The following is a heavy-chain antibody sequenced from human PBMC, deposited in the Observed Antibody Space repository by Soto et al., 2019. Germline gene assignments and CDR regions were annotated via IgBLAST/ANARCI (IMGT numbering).Heavy chain of an antibody. CDR1: GFTYSIYG. Sequence: PGGSLRLSCAASGFTYSIYGMHLVRQAPGKGLEWVAVIWYDGSNKYYADSVKGRFTISRDNSKNTLYLQMNSLRAEDTAVYYCARHMRRGYSYGSFDYWGQGTLVTVSS. CDR2: IWYDGSNK. CDR3: ARHMRRGYSYGSFDY. V-gene: IGHV3-33*01. J-gene: IGHJ4*02. D-gene: IGHD5-18*01.